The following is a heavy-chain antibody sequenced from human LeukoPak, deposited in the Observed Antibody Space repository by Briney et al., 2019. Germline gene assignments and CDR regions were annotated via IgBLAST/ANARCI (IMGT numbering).Heavy chain of an antibody. V-gene: IGHV1-3*01. CDR3: ARGPHGYCSGENCYLGP. Sequence: ASVTVSCKASRYTFSNSGIHWVRQAPGQRLEWMGWINAGNGNTKFSQKFQGRVTISRDTSASTAYMELSSLRSEDTAVYYCARGPHGYCSGENCYLGPWGQGTLVTVSS. D-gene: IGHD2-15*01. CDR1: RYTFSNSG. J-gene: IGHJ5*02. CDR2: INAGNGNT.